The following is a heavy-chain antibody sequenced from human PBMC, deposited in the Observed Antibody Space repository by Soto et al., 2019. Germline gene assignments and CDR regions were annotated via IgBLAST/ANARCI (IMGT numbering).Heavy chain of an antibody. CDR2: INHSGST. Sequence: SETLSLTCAVYGGSFSGYYWSWIRQPPGKGLEWIGEINHSGSTNYNPSLKSRVTISVDTSKNQFSLKLSSVTAADTAVYYCAMYYYDSSGSYAFDIWGQGTMVTVSS. V-gene: IGHV4-34*01. CDR3: AMYYYDSSGSYAFDI. J-gene: IGHJ3*02. CDR1: GGSFSGYY. D-gene: IGHD3-22*01.